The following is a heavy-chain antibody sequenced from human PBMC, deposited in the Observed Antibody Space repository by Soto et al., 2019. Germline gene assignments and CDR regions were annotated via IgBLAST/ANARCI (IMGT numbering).Heavy chain of an antibody. CDR2: IIPIFGTA. D-gene: IGHD3-3*01. V-gene: IGHV1-69*13. Sequence: SVKVSCKASGGTFSSYAISWVRQAPGQGLEWMGGIIPIFGTANYAQKFQGRVTITADESTSTAYMELSSLRSEDTAVYYCARGFGVVITNYYYYGMDVWGQGTTVTVSS. CDR1: GGTFSSYA. CDR3: ARGFGVVITNYYYYGMDV. J-gene: IGHJ6*02.